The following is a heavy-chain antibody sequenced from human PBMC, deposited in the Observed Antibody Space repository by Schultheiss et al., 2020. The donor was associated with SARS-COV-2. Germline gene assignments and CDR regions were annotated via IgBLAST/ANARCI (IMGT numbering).Heavy chain of an antibody. CDR3: ATGVMFDI. J-gene: IGHJ3*02. V-gene: IGHV1-2*02. CDR1: GYTCTGYY. D-gene: IGHD5/OR15-5a*01. Sequence: ASVKVSCKASGYTCTGYYMHWVRQAPGQGLEWMGWINPNSGGTNYAQKFQSRVTMTEETSTDTAYMEMSSLRSEDTAVYYCATGVMFDIWDQGTMVTVSS. CDR2: INPNSGGT.